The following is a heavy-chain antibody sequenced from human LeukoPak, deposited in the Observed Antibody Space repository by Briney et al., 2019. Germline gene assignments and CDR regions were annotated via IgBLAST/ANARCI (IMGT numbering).Heavy chain of an antibody. CDR1: GFTFSNYW. Sequence: GGSLRLSCAASGFTFSNYWMHWVRQAPGKGLVWVSRINSDGGSTTYADSVKGRFTISRDNAKNTLYLQMNSLRAEDTVVYYCARDGAYGNFDYWGQGTLVTVSS. J-gene: IGHJ4*02. CDR3: ARDGAYGNFDY. D-gene: IGHD3-10*01. CDR2: INSDGGST. V-gene: IGHV3-74*01.